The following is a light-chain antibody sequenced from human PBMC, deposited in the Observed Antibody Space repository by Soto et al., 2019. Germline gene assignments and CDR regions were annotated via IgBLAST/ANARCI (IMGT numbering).Light chain of an antibody. Sequence: QSVLTQPASVSGSPGQWITISCAGINSDVGNYNLVSWYQHHPGKAPRLIIYAVSKRPSGISDRFSGSKSGTTASLTISGLQPEDDADYHCCSYAGNTTFKFGGGTKVTVL. V-gene: IGLV2-23*02. J-gene: IGLJ2*01. CDR1: NSDVGNYNL. CDR2: AVS. CDR3: CSYAGNTTFK.